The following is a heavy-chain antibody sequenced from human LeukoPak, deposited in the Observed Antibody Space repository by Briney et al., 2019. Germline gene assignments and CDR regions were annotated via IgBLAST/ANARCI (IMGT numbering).Heavy chain of an antibody. V-gene: IGHV1-69*01. J-gene: IGHJ6*03. CDR3: GLKTGSPPYYYYMDV. CDR2: IIPIFGTA. CDR1: GGTFSSYA. D-gene: IGHD1-14*01. Sequence: SVKVSCKASGGTFSSYAISWVRQAPGQGLEWMGGIIPIFGTANYAQKFQGRVTITAEESTSTAYMELSSLRSEDTAVYYCGLKTGSPPYYYYMDVWGKGTTVTVSS.